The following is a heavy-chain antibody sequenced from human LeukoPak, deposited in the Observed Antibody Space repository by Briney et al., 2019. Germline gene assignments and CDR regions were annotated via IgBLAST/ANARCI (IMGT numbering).Heavy chain of an antibody. CDR2: ISYDGSNK. V-gene: IGHV3-30*18. D-gene: IGHD3-22*01. CDR1: GFTFSSYG. Sequence: GRSLRLSCAATGFTFSSYGRHWVRQAPGKGLEWVAVISYDGSNKYYADSVKGRFTISRDNSKNTLYLQMNSLRAEDTAVYYCANYPTYYYDSSGYPPDYWGQGTLVTVSS. J-gene: IGHJ4*02. CDR3: ANYPTYYYDSSGYPPDY.